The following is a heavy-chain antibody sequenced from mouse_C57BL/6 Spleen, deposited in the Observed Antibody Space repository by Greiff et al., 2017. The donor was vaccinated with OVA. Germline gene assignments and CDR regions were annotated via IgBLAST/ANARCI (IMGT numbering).Heavy chain of an antibody. V-gene: IGHV1-50*01. CDR1: GYTFTSYW. CDR3: ARFRQLGYYFDY. D-gene: IGHD3-2*01. Sequence: QVQLQQPGAELVKPGASVKLSCKASGYTFTSYWMQWVKQRPGQGLEWIGEIDPSDSYTNYNQKFKGKATLTVDTSSSTAYMQLSSLTSEDSAVYYCARFRQLGYYFDYWGQGTTLTVSS. CDR2: IDPSDSYT. J-gene: IGHJ2*01.